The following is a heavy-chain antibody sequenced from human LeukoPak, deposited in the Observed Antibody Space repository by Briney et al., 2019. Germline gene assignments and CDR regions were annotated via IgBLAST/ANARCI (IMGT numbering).Heavy chain of an antibody. J-gene: IGHJ4*02. CDR3: ASSGGVAARRGYFSY. CDR2: INHSGST. V-gene: IGHV4-34*01. CDR1: GGSFSGYY. Sequence: SETLSLTCAVYGGSFSGYYWSWIRQPPGKGLEWIGEINHSGSTNYNPSLKSRVTISVDTSKNQFSLKLSSVTAADTAVYYCASSGGVAARRGYFSYWGQGTLVTVSS. D-gene: IGHD6-6*01.